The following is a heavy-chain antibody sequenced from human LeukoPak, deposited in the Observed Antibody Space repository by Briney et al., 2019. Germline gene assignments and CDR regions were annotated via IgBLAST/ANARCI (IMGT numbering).Heavy chain of an antibody. CDR3: ARVPSYCSSTSCYNIDY. J-gene: IGHJ4*02. V-gene: IGHV4-34*01. Sequence: PSETLSLTCAVYGGSFSGYYWSWIRLPPGKGLEWIGEINHSGSTNYNPSLKSRVTISVDTSKNQFSLKLSSVTAADTAVYYCARVPSYCSSTSCYNIDYWGQGTLVTVSS. CDR2: INHSGST. D-gene: IGHD2-2*02. CDR1: GGSFSGYY.